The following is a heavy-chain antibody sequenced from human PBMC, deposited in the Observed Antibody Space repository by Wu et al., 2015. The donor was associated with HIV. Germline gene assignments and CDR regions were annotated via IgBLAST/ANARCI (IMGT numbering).Heavy chain of an antibody. D-gene: IGHD2-2*01. CDR1: GGSISSYF. CDR2: ISDSGST. V-gene: IGHV4-59*01. CDR3: ARDSTNIAFDI. J-gene: IGHJ3*02. Sequence: QVQLQESGPGLVKPSEALSLTCTVSGGSISSYFWSWIRQPPGKGLEWIGFISDSGSTNYNPSLKSRVTISVDTSKNQFSLKLSSVTAADTAVYYCARDSTNIAFDIWGQGAMVTVSS.